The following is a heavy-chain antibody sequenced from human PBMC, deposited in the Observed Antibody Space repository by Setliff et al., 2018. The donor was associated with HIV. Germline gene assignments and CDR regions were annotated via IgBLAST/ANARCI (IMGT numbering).Heavy chain of an antibody. D-gene: IGHD1-26*01. J-gene: IGHJ4*02. CDR1: GDSIDRSNFF. Sequence: SETLSLTCTVSGDSIDRSNFFWTWIRQHPGKGLEWIGYIYYSGSATYNPSLKSQASISVDTSRNEFSLKLSSVTAADTAVYFCARTRAPYFFDFWGQGAQVTVSS. CDR2: IYYSGSA. V-gene: IGHV4-31*01. CDR3: ARTRAPYFFDF.